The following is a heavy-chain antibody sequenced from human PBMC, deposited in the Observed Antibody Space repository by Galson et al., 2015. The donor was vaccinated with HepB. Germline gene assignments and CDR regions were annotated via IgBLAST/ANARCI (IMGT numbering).Heavy chain of an antibody. Sequence: SLRLSCAASGFTFSRITMHWVRQAPGKGLEWVSVISDDGKHEDYADSVKGRFTVSRDNSKNTLYLQMCSLREEDTAVYYCARVVGATMGLDYWGQGTLVTVSS. J-gene: IGHJ4*02. CDR2: ISDDGKHE. D-gene: IGHD1-26*01. CDR1: GFTFSRIT. CDR3: ARVVGATMGLDY. V-gene: IGHV3-30*04.